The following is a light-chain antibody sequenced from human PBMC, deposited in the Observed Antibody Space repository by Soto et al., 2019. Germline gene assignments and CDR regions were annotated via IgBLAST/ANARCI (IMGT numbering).Light chain of an antibody. J-gene: IGLJ1*01. Sequence: QSVLTQPPSASGSPGQSVAISCTGNSSDVAGYNYVSWYQLHPGKAHQLMIYEDNLRPSGVPDRFSVAKSGNTASLTVSGLQAEDEADYYCSSYAGNNNYDFGTGTKVTGL. V-gene: IGLV2-8*01. CDR2: EDN. CDR1: SSDVAGYNY. CDR3: SSYAGNNNYD.